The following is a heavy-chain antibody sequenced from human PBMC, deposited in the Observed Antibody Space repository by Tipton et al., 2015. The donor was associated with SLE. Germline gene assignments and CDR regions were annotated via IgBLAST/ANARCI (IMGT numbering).Heavy chain of an antibody. CDR2: ISYDGSYR. Sequence: SLRLSCAASGFTFSNYAMHWVRQAPGKGLEWVAVISYDGSYRYYSDSVKGRFTISRDNSKNTLYLQMSSLRPEDTAVYYCARVGDDLFSYHYMDVWGKGATVTVSS. J-gene: IGHJ6*03. D-gene: IGHD2-21*01. V-gene: IGHV3-30*04. CDR1: GFTFSNYA. CDR3: ARVGDDLFSYHYMDV.